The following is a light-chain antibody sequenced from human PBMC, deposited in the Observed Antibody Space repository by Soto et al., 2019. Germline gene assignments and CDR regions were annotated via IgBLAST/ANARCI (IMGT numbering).Light chain of an antibody. V-gene: IGLV2-14*01. Sequence: QSALTQPASVSGSPGQSITISCTGTSSDVGGYNYVSWYQQHPGKAPKLMIYEVSNRPSGVSHRFSGSKSGNTASLTISGLHAEDEADYYCSSYTSSSTYVFGTGTKVTVL. CDR2: EVS. J-gene: IGLJ1*01. CDR1: SSDVGGYNY. CDR3: SSYTSSSTYV.